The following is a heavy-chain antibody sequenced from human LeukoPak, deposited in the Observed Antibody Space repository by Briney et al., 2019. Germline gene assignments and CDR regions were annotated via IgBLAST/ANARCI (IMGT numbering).Heavy chain of an antibody. Sequence: SETLSLTCAVYGGSFSGYYWSWIRQPPGKGLEWIGEINHSGSTNYNPSLKSRVTISVDTSKNQFSLKLSSVTAADTAVYYCARIGGYSYGLGWRIGAFDIWGQGTMVTVSS. CDR2: INHSGST. V-gene: IGHV4-34*01. D-gene: IGHD5-18*01. CDR1: GGSFSGYY. J-gene: IGHJ3*02. CDR3: ARIGGYSYGLGWRIGAFDI.